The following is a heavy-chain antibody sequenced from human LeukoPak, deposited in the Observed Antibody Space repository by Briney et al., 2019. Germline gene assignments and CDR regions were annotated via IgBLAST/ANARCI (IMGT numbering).Heavy chain of an antibody. CDR2: INHSGST. CDR3: ARGSIKAWIQLWLFHY. Sequence: SETLSLTCAVYGGSFSGYYWSCIRQPPGKGLEWIGEINHSGSTNYNPSLKSRVTISVDTSKNQFSLKLSSVTAADTAVYYCARGSIKAWIQLWLFHYWGQGTLVTVSS. V-gene: IGHV4-34*01. D-gene: IGHD5-18*01. CDR1: GGSFSGYY. J-gene: IGHJ4*02.